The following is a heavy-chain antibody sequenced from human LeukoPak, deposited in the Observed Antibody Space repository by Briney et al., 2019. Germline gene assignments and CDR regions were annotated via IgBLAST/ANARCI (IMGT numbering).Heavy chain of an antibody. D-gene: IGHD6-19*01. Sequence: GGSLRLSCAAPGFTFSSYGMHWVRQAPGKGLEWVAFIRYDGSNKYYADSVKGRFTISRDNSKNTLYLQMNSLRAEDTAVYYCAKQYSSGWYLFDYWGQGTLVTVSS. CDR2: IRYDGSNK. CDR1: GFTFSSYG. J-gene: IGHJ4*02. CDR3: AKQYSSGWYLFDY. V-gene: IGHV3-30*02.